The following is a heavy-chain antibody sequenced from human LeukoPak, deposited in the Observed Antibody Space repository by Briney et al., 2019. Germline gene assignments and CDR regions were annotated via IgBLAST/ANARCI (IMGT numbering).Heavy chain of an antibody. D-gene: IGHD5-12*01. CDR1: GGSISSHY. J-gene: IGHJ4*02. CDR3: ARDIGAAADY. CDR2: IYYSGST. Sequence: KPSETLSLTCTVSGGSISSHYWSWIRQPPGKGLEWIGYIYYSGSTNYNPSLKSRVTISVDTSENQFSLKLSSVTAADTAVYYCARDIGAAADYWGQGTLVTVSS. V-gene: IGHV4-59*11.